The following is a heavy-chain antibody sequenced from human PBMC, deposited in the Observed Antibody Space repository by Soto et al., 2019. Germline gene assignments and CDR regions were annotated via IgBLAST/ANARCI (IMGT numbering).Heavy chain of an antibody. V-gene: IGHV3-74*01. Sequence: EVQLVESGGDLVQPGGSLRLSCAASGFTFTSHWMHWVRQAPGKGLVWVSRIKSDGSGTIYADSVKGRFTISRDNAKNTLYLQMNSLRADDTAVYICAREWTRTGWPFESWGQGTLVTVSS. CDR1: GFTFTSHW. J-gene: IGHJ4*02. CDR2: IKSDGSGT. CDR3: AREWTRTGWPFES. D-gene: IGHD2-15*01.